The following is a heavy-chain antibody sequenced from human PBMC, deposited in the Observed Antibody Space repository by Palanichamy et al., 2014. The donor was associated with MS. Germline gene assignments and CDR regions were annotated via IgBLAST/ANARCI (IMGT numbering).Heavy chain of an antibody. Sequence: QVHLVQSGAEVKKPGASVKVPCKASGYTFTGYYMHWVRQAPGQGLEWMGWINRNSGGTNYAQKFQGRVTMTRDTSTSTAYMELSRLRSDDTAVYYCARRGSYGYDYWGQGTLVTVSS. V-gene: IGHV1-2*02. D-gene: IGHD5-18*01. CDR2: INRNSGGT. J-gene: IGHJ4*02. CDR3: ARRGSYGYDY. CDR1: GYTFTGYY.